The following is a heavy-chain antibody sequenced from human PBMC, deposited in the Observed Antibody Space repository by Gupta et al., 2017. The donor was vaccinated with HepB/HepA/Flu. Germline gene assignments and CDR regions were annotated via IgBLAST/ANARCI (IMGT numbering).Heavy chain of an antibody. CDR1: GFTISPNY. D-gene: IGHD6-13*01. CDR3: AEGYLED. V-gene: IGHV3-66*01. Sequence: EVQVVESGGGLVQPGGSLRLSCAASGFTISPNYMSLVRQAPGKGLEWVSVIYPGGKTYYADFVKGRFTSARDNAKNTTYIQMNSLRADYTSGYYGAEGYLEDWGQGTLATVSS. J-gene: IGHJ1*01. CDR2: IYPGGKT.